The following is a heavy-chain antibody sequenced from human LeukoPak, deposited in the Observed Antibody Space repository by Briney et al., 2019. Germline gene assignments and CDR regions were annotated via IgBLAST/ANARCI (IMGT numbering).Heavy chain of an antibody. J-gene: IGHJ4*02. CDR3: ARDLEMATTYQFDY. CDR1: GFTFSRHG. V-gene: IGHV3-48*01. CDR2: ISSSSSTI. D-gene: IGHD5-24*01. Sequence: GGSLRLSCVASGFTFSRHGMNWVRQAPGKGLEWVSYISSSSSTIYYADSVKGRFTISRDNAKNSLYLQMNSLRAEDTAVYYCARDLEMATTYQFDYWGQGTLVTVSS.